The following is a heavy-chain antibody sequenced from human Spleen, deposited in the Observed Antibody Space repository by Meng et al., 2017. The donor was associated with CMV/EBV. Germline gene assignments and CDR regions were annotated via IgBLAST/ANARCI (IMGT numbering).Heavy chain of an antibody. CDR2: INPSGGST. CDR1: GYTFISYY. D-gene: IGHD3-3*01. J-gene: IGHJ4*02. Sequence: ASVKVSCKASGYTFISYYMHWVRQAPGQGLEWMGIINPSGGSTNYAQNFQGRVTMTRDTSTSTVYMELSSLRSEDTAVYYCARVGNIRGGITIFGVGYLDYWGRGTLVTVSS. CDR3: ARVGNIRGGITIFGVGYLDY. V-gene: IGHV1-46*01.